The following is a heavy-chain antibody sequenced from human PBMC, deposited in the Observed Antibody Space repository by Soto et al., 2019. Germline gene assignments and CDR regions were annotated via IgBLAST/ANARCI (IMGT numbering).Heavy chain of an antibody. J-gene: IGHJ6*02. CDR2: IYPGDSDT. CDR1: GYSFTSYW. D-gene: IGHD5-12*01. V-gene: IGHV5-51*01. CDR3: ARYKTSGYDYHYYYYYGMDV. Sequence: EVQLVQSGAEVKKPGESLQISCKGSGYSFTSYWIGWVRQMPGKGLEWMGIIYPGDSDTRYSPSFQGQVTISADKSISTAYLQWSSLKASDTAMYYCARYKTSGYDYHYYYYYGMDVWGQGTTVTVSS.